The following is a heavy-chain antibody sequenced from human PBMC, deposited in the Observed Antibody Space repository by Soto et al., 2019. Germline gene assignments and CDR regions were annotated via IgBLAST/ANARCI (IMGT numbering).Heavy chain of an antibody. CDR2: IYRTGST. V-gene: IGHV4-4*02. Sequence: SETLSLTCAVSGGSFTSNNWWTWVRQPPGQGLEWIGEIYRTGSTNYNPSLKSRVTISLDKSEKQISLKVTSLTAADTAVYYCASRDPGTSVDYWGQGTLVTVS. CDR3: ASRDPGTSVDY. CDR1: GGSFTSNNW. J-gene: IGHJ4*02. D-gene: IGHD1-7*01.